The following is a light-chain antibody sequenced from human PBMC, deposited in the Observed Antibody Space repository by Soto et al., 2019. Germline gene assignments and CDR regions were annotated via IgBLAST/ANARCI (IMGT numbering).Light chain of an antibody. V-gene: IGKV3-20*01. CDR3: QQFGSSPIT. Sequence: EIFMTQSPATLSVSPGDRATLSCRASQSISGNLAWYQQKPGQAPRLLIYGASSRATGIPDRFSGSGSGTAFTLTISRLEPEDFAVYYCQQFGSSPITFGQGTRLEI. CDR1: QSISGN. J-gene: IGKJ5*01. CDR2: GAS.